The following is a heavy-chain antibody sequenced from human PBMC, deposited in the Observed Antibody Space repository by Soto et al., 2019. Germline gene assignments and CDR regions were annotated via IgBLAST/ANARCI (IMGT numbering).Heavy chain of an antibody. J-gene: IGHJ5*02. D-gene: IGHD1-26*01. CDR2: VNPGTGDT. CDR3: ARAEGRWKLLPYWFGP. CDR1: GYTFSDYA. V-gene: IGHV1-3*01. Sequence: QVQFVQSGAEVRKPGASVKVSCKASGYTFSDYAIHWVRQAPGHALEWMGWVNPGTGDTKYSRKFQGRVNLSRDTSATTAYMELGALRSDDTAVYFCARAEGRWKLLPYWFGPWGQGTLVTVSS.